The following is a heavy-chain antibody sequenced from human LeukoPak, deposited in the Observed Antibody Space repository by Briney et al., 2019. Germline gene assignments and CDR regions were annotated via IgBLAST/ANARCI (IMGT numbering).Heavy chain of an antibody. CDR2: IWYDGSNK. Sequence: PGRSLRLSCAASGFTFSSYGMHWVRQAPGKGLDWVAVIWYDGSNKYYADSVKGRFTISRDNSKNTLYLQMNSLRAEDTAVYYCAKVAAAGSGYFDYWGQGTLVTVSS. CDR1: GFTFSSYG. D-gene: IGHD6-13*01. V-gene: IGHV3-33*06. J-gene: IGHJ4*02. CDR3: AKVAAAGSGYFDY.